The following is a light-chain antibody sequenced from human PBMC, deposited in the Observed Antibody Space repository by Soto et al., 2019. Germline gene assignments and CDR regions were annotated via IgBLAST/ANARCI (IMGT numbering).Light chain of an antibody. J-gene: IGKJ1*01. CDR1: QSIGSS. CDR2: DAS. CDR3: QQYNSYPWT. V-gene: IGKV1-5*01. Sequence: DIHMTQSPSTLSSSVLGRGSSSFLASQSIGSSLAWYQQKPGKAPKLLIYDASSLESGVPSRFSGSGSGTEFTLTTTSLQPDDFATYYCQQYNSYPWTFGQGTKVDIK.